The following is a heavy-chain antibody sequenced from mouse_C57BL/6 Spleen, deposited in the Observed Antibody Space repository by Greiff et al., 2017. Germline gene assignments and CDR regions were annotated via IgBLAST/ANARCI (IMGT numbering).Heavy chain of an antibody. CDR2: INPNYGTT. V-gene: IGHV1-39*01. D-gene: IGHD1-1*01. Sequence: VQLQQPGPELVKPGASVKISCKASGYSFTDYNMNWVKQSNGKSLEWIGVINPNYGTTSYNQKFKGKATLTVDQSSSTAYMQLNSLTSEDSAVYYCARGDYYGSSSYWYFDVWGTGTTVTVSS. CDR3: ARGDYYGSSSYWYFDV. J-gene: IGHJ1*03. CDR1: GYSFTDYN.